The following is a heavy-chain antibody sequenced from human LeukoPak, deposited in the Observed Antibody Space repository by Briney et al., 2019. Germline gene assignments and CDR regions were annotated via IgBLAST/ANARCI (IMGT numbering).Heavy chain of an antibody. D-gene: IGHD4-17*01. CDR3: VRENFGDYGDAFDI. J-gene: IGHJ3*02. CDR2: ISGSSYNI. Sequence: GGSLRLSCAASGFTFSSYEMNWVRQAPGKGLEWVSYISGSSYNIYYADSVQGRFTISRDNAKNSLYLQMNSLRAEDTAVYYCVRENFGDYGDAFDIWGQGTMVPVSS. CDR1: GFTFSSYE. V-gene: IGHV3-48*03.